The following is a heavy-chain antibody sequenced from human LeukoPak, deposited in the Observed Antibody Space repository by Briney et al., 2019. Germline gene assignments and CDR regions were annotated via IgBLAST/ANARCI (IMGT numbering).Heavy chain of an antibody. Sequence: ASVKVSCKASGYTFTSYGISWARQAPGQGLEWMGWISAYNGNTNYAQKLQGRVTMTTDTSTSTAYMELRSLRSDDTAVYYCARDHISVYGEGFDYWGQGTLVTVSS. V-gene: IGHV1-18*01. CDR2: ISAYNGNT. J-gene: IGHJ4*02. CDR3: ARDHISVYGEGFDY. D-gene: IGHD3-16*02. CDR1: GYTFTSYG.